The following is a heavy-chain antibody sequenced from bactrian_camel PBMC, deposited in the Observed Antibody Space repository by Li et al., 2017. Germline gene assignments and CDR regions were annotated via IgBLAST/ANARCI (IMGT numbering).Heavy chain of an antibody. D-gene: IGHD8*01. J-gene: IGHJ4*01. CDR1: GYC. CDR2: IDTTGMP. Sequence: VQLVESGEGSVQVGGSLRLSCAGSGYCMAWFRQAPGKEREGVAAIDTTGMPTYTYSVKGRFTISQGNAKNMVYLQMNSLKPEDTAMYYCAASNKVVTGFNARNYNYWGQGTQVTVS. CDR3: AASNKVVTGFNARNYNY. V-gene: IGHV3S55*01.